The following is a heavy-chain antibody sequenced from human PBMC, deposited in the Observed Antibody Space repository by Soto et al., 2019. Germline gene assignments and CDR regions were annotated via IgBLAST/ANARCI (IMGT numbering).Heavy chain of an antibody. V-gene: IGHV4-59*01. J-gene: IGHJ4*02. CDR1: GGSISSYY. CDR3: ARERSLAALDS. D-gene: IGHD6-13*01. Sequence: SSETLSLTCTVSGGSISSYYWSWVRQPPGKGLEWIGYIYYSGNTNYNPSLKSRVMMSVDTSKNQFSLKLSSVTTEDTAVYYCARERSLAALDSWGQGTLVTVSS. CDR2: IYYSGNT.